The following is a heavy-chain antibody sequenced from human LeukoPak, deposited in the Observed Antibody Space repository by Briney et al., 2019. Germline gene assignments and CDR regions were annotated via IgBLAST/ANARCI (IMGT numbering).Heavy chain of an antibody. CDR1: GFTFRTSA. CDR2: IGGSGDIT. V-gene: IGHV3-23*01. D-gene: IGHD3-22*01. Sequence: PGGSLRLSCAASGFTFRTSAMTWVRQTPGKGLEWVSTIGGSGDITDYADSVKGRFTISRDNSKNTLYLQMNSLRAEDTAVYYCAREKTTYYYDSSGYSYFDYWGQGTLVTVSS. J-gene: IGHJ4*02. CDR3: AREKTTYYYDSSGYSYFDY.